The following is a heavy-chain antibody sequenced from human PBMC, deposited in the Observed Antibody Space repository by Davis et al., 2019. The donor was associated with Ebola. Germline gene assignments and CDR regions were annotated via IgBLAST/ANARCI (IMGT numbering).Heavy chain of an antibody. V-gene: IGHV3-9*01. CDR1: GFTFSSHS. Sequence: PGGSLRLSCAASGFTFSSHSMAWLRQAPGKGLEWVSGITWKSGTIGYADSVKGRFTISRDNAKNSLYLQMNSLRAEDTALYYCAKDKYSYGSYFYYGLDVWGQGTTVTVFS. D-gene: IGHD5-18*01. CDR2: ITWKSGTI. J-gene: IGHJ6*02. CDR3: AKDKYSYGSYFYYGLDV.